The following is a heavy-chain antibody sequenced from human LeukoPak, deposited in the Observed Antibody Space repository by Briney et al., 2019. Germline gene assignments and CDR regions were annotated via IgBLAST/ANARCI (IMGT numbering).Heavy chain of an antibody. D-gene: IGHD6-19*01. V-gene: IGHV3-7*01. CDR1: GFTFSSYW. Sequence: GGSLRLSCAASGFTFSSYWMSWVRQAPGKGLEWVANIKQDGSEKYYADSVKGRFTISGDNSKNTLYLQMNSLRAEDTAVYYCARDRSSGGKSYYYYYGMDVWGQGTTVTVSS. CDR3: ARDRSSGGKSYYYYYGMDV. J-gene: IGHJ6*02. CDR2: IKQDGSEK.